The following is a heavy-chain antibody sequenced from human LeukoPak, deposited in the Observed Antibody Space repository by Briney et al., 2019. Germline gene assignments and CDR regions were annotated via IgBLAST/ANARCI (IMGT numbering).Heavy chain of an antibody. Sequence: GGSLRLSCAASGFSLSSYWMHWVRQAPGKGLVWVSRVNSDGSSTNYADSVKGRFTISRDNSKNTLYLQMNSLRAEDTAVYYCAKLFGGLIGYFDLWGRGTLVTVSS. J-gene: IGHJ2*01. CDR1: GFSLSSYW. V-gene: IGHV3-74*01. D-gene: IGHD3-16*02. CDR2: VNSDGSST. CDR3: AKLFGGLIGYFDL.